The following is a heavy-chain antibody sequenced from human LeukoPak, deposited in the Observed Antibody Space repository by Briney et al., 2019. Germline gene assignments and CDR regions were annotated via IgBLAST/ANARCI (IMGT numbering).Heavy chain of an antibody. CDR3: ARTYCSSTSCPYGMDV. CDR2: ISSSSSYI. Sequence: GGSLRLSCAASGFTFSSYSMNWVRQAPGKGLEWVSSISSSSSYIYYADSVKGRFTISRDNAKNSLYLQMNSLRAEDTAVYYCARTYCSSTSCPYGMDVWGRGTTVTVSS. V-gene: IGHV3-21*01. CDR1: GFTFSSYS. D-gene: IGHD2-2*01. J-gene: IGHJ6*02.